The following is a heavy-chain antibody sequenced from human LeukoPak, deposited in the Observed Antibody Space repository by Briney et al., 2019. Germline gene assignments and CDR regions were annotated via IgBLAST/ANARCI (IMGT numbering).Heavy chain of an antibody. V-gene: IGHV4-30-2*01. CDR2: IYHSGST. Sequence: PSETLSLTCTVSGGSISSGGYYWSWIRQPPGKGLEWIGYIYHSGSTYYNPSLKSRVTISVDRSKNQFSLKLSSVTAADTAVYYCARGRFTSNWNDVDFDYWGQGTLVTVSP. CDR1: GGSISSGGYY. J-gene: IGHJ4*02. D-gene: IGHD1-1*01. CDR3: ARGRFTSNWNDVDFDY.